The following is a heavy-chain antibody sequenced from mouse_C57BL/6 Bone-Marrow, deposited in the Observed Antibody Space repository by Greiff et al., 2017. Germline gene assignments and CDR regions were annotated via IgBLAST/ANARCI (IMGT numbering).Heavy chain of an antibody. CDR1: GFSFNTYA. D-gene: IGHD2-1*01. CDR3: VRQEGNYGYFDY. J-gene: IGHJ2*01. Sequence: EVKLIESGGGLVQPKGSLKLSCAASGFSFNTYAMNWVRQAPGKGLEWVARIRSKSNNYATYYADSVKDRFTISRDDSESMLYLQMNNLKTEDTAMYYCVRQEGNYGYFDYWGQGTTLTVSS. CDR2: IRSKSNNYAT. V-gene: IGHV10-1*01.